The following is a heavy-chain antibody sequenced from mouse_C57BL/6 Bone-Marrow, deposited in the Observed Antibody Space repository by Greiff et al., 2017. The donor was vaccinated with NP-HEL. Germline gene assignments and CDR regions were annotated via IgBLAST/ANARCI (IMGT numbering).Heavy chain of an antibody. CDR2: INPNNGGT. Sequence: EVKLQESGPELVKPGASVKMSCKASGYTFTDYNMHWVKQSHGKSLEWIGYINPNNGGTSYNQKFKGKATLTVNKSSSTAYMELRSLTSEDSAVYYCASQNWDGFAYWGQGTLVTVSA. V-gene: IGHV1-22*01. CDR3: ASQNWDGFAY. D-gene: IGHD4-1*01. J-gene: IGHJ3*01. CDR1: GYTFTDYN.